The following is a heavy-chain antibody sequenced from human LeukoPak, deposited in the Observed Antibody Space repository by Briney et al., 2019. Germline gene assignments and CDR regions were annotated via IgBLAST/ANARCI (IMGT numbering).Heavy chain of an antibody. CDR2: ISSSSSYI. Sequence: GGSLRLSCAASGFTFSSYSMNWVRQAPGKGLEWVSSISSSSSYIYYADSVKGRFTISRDTSKNTLYLQMNSLRAEDTAVYYCARGQLYYDSSGFDYWGQGTLVTVSS. CDR1: GFTFSSYS. CDR3: ARGQLYYDSSGFDY. J-gene: IGHJ4*02. D-gene: IGHD3-22*01. V-gene: IGHV3-21*01.